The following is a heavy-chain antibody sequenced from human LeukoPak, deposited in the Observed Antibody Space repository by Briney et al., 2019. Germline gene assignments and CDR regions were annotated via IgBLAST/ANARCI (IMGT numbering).Heavy chain of an antibody. CDR1: GFTFSSYA. CDR2: IYGNGATT. V-gene: IGHV3-23*01. Sequence: GGSLRLSCAVSGFTFSSYAMNWVRQAPGEGLEWVSIIYGNGATTDYADSVKGRFTISRDDSKNTLYLQMNSLRAEDTAVYYCARKYSGFDYWGQGTLVTVSS. CDR3: ARKYSGFDY. D-gene: IGHD5-12*01. J-gene: IGHJ4*02.